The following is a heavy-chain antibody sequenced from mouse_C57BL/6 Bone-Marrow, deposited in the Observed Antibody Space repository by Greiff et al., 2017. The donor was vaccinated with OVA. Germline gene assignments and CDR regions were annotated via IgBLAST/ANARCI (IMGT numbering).Heavy chain of an antibody. J-gene: IGHJ3*01. V-gene: IGHV1-62-2*01. CDR1: GYTFTEYT. CDR3: ARHEATAQATYPWFAY. Sequence: LQESGAELVKPGASVKLSCKASGYTFTEYTIHWVKQRSGQGLEWIGWFYPGSGSIKYNEKFKDKATLTADKSSSTVYMELSRLTSEDSAVYFCARHEATAQATYPWFAYWGQGTLVTVSA. CDR2: FYPGSGSI. D-gene: IGHD3-2*02.